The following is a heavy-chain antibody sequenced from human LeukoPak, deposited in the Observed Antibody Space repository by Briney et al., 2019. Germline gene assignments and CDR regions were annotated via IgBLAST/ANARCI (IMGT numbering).Heavy chain of an antibody. CDR3: ARGYCSRTTCSDAFDI. J-gene: IGHJ3*02. Sequence: GGSLRLSCAASGFTFDDYTMHWVRQAPGKGLEWVSLISWDGGTTYYADSVKGRFTISRDNSKNSLYLQMNSLRTEDTAVYYCARGYCSRTTCSDAFDIWGQGTMVTVSS. V-gene: IGHV3-43*01. CDR2: ISWDGGTT. CDR1: GFTFDDYT. D-gene: IGHD2-2*01.